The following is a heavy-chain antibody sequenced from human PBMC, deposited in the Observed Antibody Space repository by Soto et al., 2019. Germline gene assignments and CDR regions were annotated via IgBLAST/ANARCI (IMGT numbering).Heavy chain of an antibody. CDR2: FRTSGDDGTT. Sequence: GGSLRLSCAASGFTFSSYSMSWVRQAPGKGLEWVSGFRTSGDDGTTYYADSVKGRFTISRDNSKNILFLQMNNLRAEDTAIYYCAKKVNSGPGSQFFDYWGQGTLVTVSS. CDR3: AKKVNSGPGSQFFDY. CDR1: GFTFSSYS. V-gene: IGHV3-23*01. D-gene: IGHD3-10*01. J-gene: IGHJ4*02.